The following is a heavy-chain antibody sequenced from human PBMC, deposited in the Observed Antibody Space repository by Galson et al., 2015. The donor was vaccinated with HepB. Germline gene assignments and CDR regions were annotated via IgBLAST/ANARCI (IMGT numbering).Heavy chain of an antibody. J-gene: IGHJ4*02. Sequence: SLRLSCAAPGFTFSSYAMHWVRQAPGKGLEYVAAISSNGGSTYYADSVKGRFTISRDNSKNTLYLQMSSLRAEDTAVYYCVKTRYCSGGSCYSVFDYWGQGTLVTVSS. V-gene: IGHV3-64D*06. D-gene: IGHD2-15*01. CDR1: GFTFSSYA. CDR3: VKTRYCSGGSCYSVFDY. CDR2: ISSNGGST.